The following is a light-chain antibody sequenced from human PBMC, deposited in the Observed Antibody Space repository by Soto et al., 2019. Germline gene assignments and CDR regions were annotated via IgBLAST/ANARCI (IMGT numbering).Light chain of an antibody. Sequence: QSVLTQPASVSGSPGQSITISCSGTSNDVGGYDYVSWYQQHPGKAPKLVIYDVNNRPSGISYRFSGSKSGNTASLTISGLQAEDEADYYCASYTRTTTLVFGGGTKLTVL. J-gene: IGLJ2*01. CDR2: DVN. V-gene: IGLV2-14*01. CDR1: SNDVGGYDY. CDR3: ASYTRTTTLV.